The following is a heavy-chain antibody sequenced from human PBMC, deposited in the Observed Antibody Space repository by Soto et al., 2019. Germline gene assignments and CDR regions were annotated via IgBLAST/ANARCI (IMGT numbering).Heavy chain of an antibody. Sequence: EVQLLESGGGLVQPGRSLRLSCAASGFTFSNYDISWVRHAQGQGLDWVSAISGSGSNTYYADSVKGRFTITRDNSKNTLFLKLNCMRAEDADVYCCANFFVETGSNSGWPWSYHYWGQGTLVTVSS. D-gene: IGHD6-25*01. CDR3: ANFFVETGSNSGWPWSYHY. V-gene: IGHV3-23*01. CDR2: ISGSGSNT. CDR1: GFTFSNYD. J-gene: IGHJ4*02.